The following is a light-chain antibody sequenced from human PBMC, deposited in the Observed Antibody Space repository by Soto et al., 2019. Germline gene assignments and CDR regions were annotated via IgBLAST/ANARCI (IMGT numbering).Light chain of an antibody. V-gene: IGKV3-11*01. CDR2: DSS. Sequence: EIELTQSSATLSLSPGETATLSCQASQNVDKFLAWYQQRPGQPPRLLVFDSSNRATGVPVRFSGSGSGTVFTLTIGSLEPEDSAVYYCQQRKNWPPITFGQGTRLEIK. CDR1: QNVDKF. J-gene: IGKJ5*01. CDR3: QQRKNWPPIT.